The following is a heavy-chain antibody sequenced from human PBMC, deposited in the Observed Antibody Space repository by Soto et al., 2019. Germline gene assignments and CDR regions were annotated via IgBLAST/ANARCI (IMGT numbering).Heavy chain of an antibody. CDR1: GYTFTGYY. D-gene: IGHD5-18*01. J-gene: IGHJ6*02. Sequence: QVQLVQSGAEVKKPGASVKVSCKASGYTFTGYYMHWVRQAPGQGLERMGWINPSSGGTNYAQNFQGWATMTRDTSISTAYMELSRLRSDDTAVYYGAGDRYSYGSTDCYCSGMDVWGQGTTVTVSS. CDR2: INPSSGGT. V-gene: IGHV1-2*04. CDR3: AGDRYSYGSTDCYCSGMDV.